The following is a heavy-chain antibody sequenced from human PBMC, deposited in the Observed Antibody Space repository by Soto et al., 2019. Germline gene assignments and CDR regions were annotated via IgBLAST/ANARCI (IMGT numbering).Heavy chain of an antibody. CDR2: LYSSGTT. CDR1: GFSVTNSY. CDR3: ARDWSKFSYNYPYYYAMDA. J-gene: IGHJ6*02. D-gene: IGHD5-18*01. Sequence: GGSLRLSCTVSGFSVTNSYINWVRQAPGKGLEWVSILYSSGTTYYADSVRGRFTVSRDDSKNTLFLHMNSLRADDTAVYYCARDWSKFSYNYPYYYAMDAWGQGTTVTVSS. V-gene: IGHV3-53*01.